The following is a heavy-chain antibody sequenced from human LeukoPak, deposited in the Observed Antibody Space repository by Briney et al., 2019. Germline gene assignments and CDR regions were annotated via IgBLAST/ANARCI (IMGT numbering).Heavy chain of an antibody. CDR3: ASATDYYYYYMDV. CDR2: ISSSSTI. V-gene: IGHV3-48*01. CDR1: GFTFSSYG. J-gene: IGHJ6*03. Sequence: GGSLRLSCAASGFTFSSYGMTWVRQAPGKGLEWVSYISSSSTIYYADSVKGRFTISRDNAKNSLYLQMNSLRAEDTAVYYCASATDYYYYYMDVWGKGTTVTVSS.